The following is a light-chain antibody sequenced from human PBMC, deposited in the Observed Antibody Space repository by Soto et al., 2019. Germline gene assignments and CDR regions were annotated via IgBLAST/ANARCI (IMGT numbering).Light chain of an antibody. CDR3: MQPLQMPNT. J-gene: IGKJ5*01. CDR1: QSLLHSNGHNY. CDR2: LGS. V-gene: IGKV2-28*01. Sequence: VMTQSPLSLPVTPGEPASISCRSSQSLLHSNGHNYLAWYLQKPGQSPQLLIYLGSTRASGVPDRFSGSGSGTDFTLKISRVEPEDVGVYYCMQPLQMPNTFGQGTRLEI.